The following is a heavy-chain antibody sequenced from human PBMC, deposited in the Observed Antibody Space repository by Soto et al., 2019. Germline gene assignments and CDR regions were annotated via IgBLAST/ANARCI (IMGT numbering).Heavy chain of an antibody. Sequence: SETLSLTCTVSGGSVSSGSYYWSGIRQPPGKGLEWIGYIYYSGSTNYNPSLKSRVTISVDTSKNQFSLKLSSVTAADTAVYYCARDRAPGYYYGMDVWGQGTTVTVSS. CDR2: IYYSGST. V-gene: IGHV4-61*01. CDR3: ARDRAPGYYYGMDV. J-gene: IGHJ6*02. CDR1: GGSVSSGSYY.